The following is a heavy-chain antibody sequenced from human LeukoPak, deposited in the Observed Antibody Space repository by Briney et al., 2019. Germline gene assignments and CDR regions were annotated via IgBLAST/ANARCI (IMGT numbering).Heavy chain of an antibody. V-gene: IGHV1-18*01. CDR3: ARRQGGYYDSSGYYY. CDR1: GYTFTSYG. CDR2: ISAYNGNT. D-gene: IGHD3-22*01. Sequence: ASVKVSCQASGYTFTSYGISWVRQAPGQGLEWMGWISAYNGNTNYAQKLQGRVTMTTDTPTSTAYMELRSLRSDDTAVYYCARRQGGYYDSSGYYYWGQGTLVTVSS. J-gene: IGHJ4*02.